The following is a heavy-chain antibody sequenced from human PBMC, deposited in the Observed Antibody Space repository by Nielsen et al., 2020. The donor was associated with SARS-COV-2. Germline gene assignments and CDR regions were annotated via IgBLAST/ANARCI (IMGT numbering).Heavy chain of an antibody. D-gene: IGHD5-18*01. J-gene: IGHJ4*02. CDR2: IYYSGNT. CDR1: GGSISSYY. Sequence: GSLRLSCTVSGGSISSYYWSWIRQPPGKGLEWIGYIYYSGNTNYNPSLKSRVTISVDSSKNQFSLKLSTVTAADTAVYYCARVQGYSYGLFDYWGQGTLVTVSS. V-gene: IGHV4-59*01. CDR3: ARVQGYSYGLFDY.